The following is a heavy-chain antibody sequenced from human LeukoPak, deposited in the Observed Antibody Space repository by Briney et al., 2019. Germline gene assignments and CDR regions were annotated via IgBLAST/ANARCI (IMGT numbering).Heavy chain of an antibody. V-gene: IGHV5-51*01. CDR1: GYSFTSYW. CDR2: PHPGVSDT. CDR3: ARRGIVGAFDY. D-gene: IGHD1-26*01. Sequence: GESLKISCKGSGYSFTSYWIAWVRQMPGKGLEWVGIPHPGVSDTRYSPSFQGQVTISVDKSINTAYLHWSSLRASDTAIYYCARRGIVGAFDYWGQGTLVTVSS. J-gene: IGHJ4*02.